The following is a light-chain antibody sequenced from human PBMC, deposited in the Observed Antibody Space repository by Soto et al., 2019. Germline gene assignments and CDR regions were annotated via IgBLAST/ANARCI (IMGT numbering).Light chain of an antibody. Sequence: IQLTQSPSSLSASVGDRVTITCRASQSISSWLAWYQQKPGKXPXXLIYDASSLESGVPSRFSGSGSGTEFSLSITGLQPDDFATYYCQYYRGLSSFGPGTKGDI. V-gene: IGKV1-5*01. CDR2: DAS. CDR3: QYYRGLSS. CDR1: QSISSW. J-gene: IGKJ3*01.